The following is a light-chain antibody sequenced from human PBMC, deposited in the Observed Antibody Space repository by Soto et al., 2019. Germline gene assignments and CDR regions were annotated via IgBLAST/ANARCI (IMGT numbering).Light chain of an antibody. CDR2: VNSDGSH. Sequence: QPVLTQSPSASASLGASVKLTCTLSSGHSSYAIAWHQQQPEKGPRYLMKVNSDGSHNKGDGIPDRFSGSSSGAERYLTISSLQSEDEADYYCQTWGTGIRVFGGETKVTVL. CDR1: SGHSSYA. CDR3: QTWGTGIRV. J-gene: IGLJ2*01. V-gene: IGLV4-69*01.